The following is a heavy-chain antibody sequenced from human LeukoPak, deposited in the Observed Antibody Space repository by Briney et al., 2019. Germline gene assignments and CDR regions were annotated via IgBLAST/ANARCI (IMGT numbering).Heavy chain of an antibody. J-gene: IGHJ4*02. V-gene: IGHV4-39*01. CDR1: GGSISSSSYY. D-gene: IGHD1-14*01. Sequence: SETLSLTCTVSGGSISSSSYYWGWIRQPPGKGLEWIGSIYYSGSTYYNPSLKSRVTISADTSKNQFSLKLSSVTAADTAVYYCARAIGTRYGYFDYWGQGTLVTVSS. CDR3: ARAIGTRYGYFDY. CDR2: IYYSGST.